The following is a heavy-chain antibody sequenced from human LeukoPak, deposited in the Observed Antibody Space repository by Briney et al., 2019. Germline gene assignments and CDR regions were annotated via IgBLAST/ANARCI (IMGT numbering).Heavy chain of an antibody. V-gene: IGHV4-34*01. CDR1: GGSFSGYY. CDR3: ARGRGGYNTYYYYYYMDV. J-gene: IGHJ6*03. Sequence: SETLSLTCAVYGGSFSGYYCSWIRQAPGKGLEWIGEINHSGSANYNPSLKSRVTISVDTSKNQFSLKLSSVTAADTAVYYCARGRGGYNTYYYYYYMDVWGKGTTVTVSS. D-gene: IGHD5-24*01. CDR2: INHSGSA.